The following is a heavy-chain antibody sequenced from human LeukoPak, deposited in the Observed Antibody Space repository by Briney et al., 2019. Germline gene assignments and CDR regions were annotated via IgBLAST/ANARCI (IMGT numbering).Heavy chain of an antibody. CDR1: GGSFSGYY. CDR3: ARSSRYGPYYFDY. CDR2: INHSGST. J-gene: IGHJ4*02. Sequence: SETLSLTCAVYGGSFSGYYWSWIRQPPGKGLEWIGEINHSGSTNYNPSLKSRVTISVDTSKNQFSLKLSSVTAADTAVYYCARSSRYGPYYFDYWGQGTLVTVSS. D-gene: IGHD5-18*01. V-gene: IGHV4-34*01.